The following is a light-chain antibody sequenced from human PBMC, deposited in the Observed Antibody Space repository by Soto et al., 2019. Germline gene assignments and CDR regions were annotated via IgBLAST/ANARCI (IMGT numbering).Light chain of an antibody. J-gene: IGKJ2*01. CDR1: QSISSY. CDR2: AAS. Sequence: DIQMTQSPSSLSASVGDRVTITCRASQSISSYLNWYQQKPGQAPKPLTYAASSLQSGVPSRFSGSGSGTDFTLTISSLQPEDFATYYCQQSYSTPENTFGQGTKLEIK. V-gene: IGKV1-39*01. CDR3: QQSYSTPENT.